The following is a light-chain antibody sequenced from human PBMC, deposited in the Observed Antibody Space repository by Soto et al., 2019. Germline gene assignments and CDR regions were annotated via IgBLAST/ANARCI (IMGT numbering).Light chain of an antibody. CDR2: DAS. CDR3: QQYSNLIT. CDR1: QDVSNY. Sequence: DIQMTQSPSSLSASVGYRVTITFQASQDVSNYLNWYQQKLGKAPKLLIYDASNLETGVPSRFSGSGSGTYFSFTISSLQPEDFATYYCQQYSNLITFGQGTRLEIK. V-gene: IGKV1-33*01. J-gene: IGKJ5*01.